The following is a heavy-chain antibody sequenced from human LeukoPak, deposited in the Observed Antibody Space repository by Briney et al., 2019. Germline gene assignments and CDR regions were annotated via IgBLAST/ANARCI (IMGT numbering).Heavy chain of an antibody. Sequence: GGSLRLSCTASGLTFSDYSMNWVRQAPGKGLEWVSYISSTGNPRHYAESVEGRFTISRDNAKNSLYLQMNSLRAEDTAVYYCARDRAWGNDAFDIWGQGTMVTVSS. CDR1: GLTFSDYS. CDR3: ARDRAWGNDAFDI. V-gene: IGHV3-48*01. D-gene: IGHD3-16*01. CDR2: ISSTGNPR. J-gene: IGHJ3*02.